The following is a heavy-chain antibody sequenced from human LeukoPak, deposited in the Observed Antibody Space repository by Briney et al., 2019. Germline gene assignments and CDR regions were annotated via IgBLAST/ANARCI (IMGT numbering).Heavy chain of an antibody. CDR3: AREDCSGGSCYFDY. J-gene: IGHJ4*02. Sequence: GSLRLSCAASGFTFSSYWMSWVRQAPGKGLEWVANIKQDGSEKYYVDSVKGRFTISRDNAKNSLYLQMNSLRAEDTAVYYCAREDCSGGSCYFDYWGQGTLVTVSS. CDR2: IKQDGSEK. V-gene: IGHV3-7*03. D-gene: IGHD2-15*01. CDR1: GFTFSSYW.